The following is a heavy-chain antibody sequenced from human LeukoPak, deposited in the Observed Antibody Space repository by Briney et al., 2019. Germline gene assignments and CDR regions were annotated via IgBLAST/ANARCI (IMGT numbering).Heavy chain of an antibody. CDR2: IFYSGDT. V-gene: IGHV4-59*01. D-gene: IGHD3-10*01. J-gene: IGHJ5*01. Sequence: SETLSLTCTVSGDSISHYYWSWIRQPPGKGLEWLGYIFYSGDTNYNPSLKSRVTISVDTSKNQFSLTLNSVTAADTAVYYCARWDYYDSGSYAVIDSWGQGTLVTVSS. CDR3: ARWDYYDSGSYAVIDS. CDR1: GDSISHYY.